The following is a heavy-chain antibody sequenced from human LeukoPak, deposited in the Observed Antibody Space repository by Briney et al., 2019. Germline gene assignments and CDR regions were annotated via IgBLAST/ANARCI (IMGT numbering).Heavy chain of an antibody. J-gene: IGHJ5*02. Sequence: GASVKVSCKASVGTFSSYAISWVRQAPGQGLEWMGGSIPIFGTANYAQKFQGRVTITADESTSTAYMELSSLRSEDTAVYYCARDGWELPPNWFDPWGQGTLVTVSS. CDR2: SIPIFGTA. CDR1: VGTFSSYA. CDR3: ARDGWELPPNWFDP. D-gene: IGHD1-26*01. V-gene: IGHV1-69*13.